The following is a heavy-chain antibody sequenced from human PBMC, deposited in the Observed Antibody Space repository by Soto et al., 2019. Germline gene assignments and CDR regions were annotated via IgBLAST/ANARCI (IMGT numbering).Heavy chain of an antibody. Sequence: SETLSLTCTVSGGSISSYYWSWIRQPPGKGLEWIGYIYYSGSTNYNPSLKSRVTISVDTSKNQFSLKLSSVTAADTAVYYCAREGTDDILTGFWSWFDPWGQGTLVTVSS. D-gene: IGHD3-9*01. CDR3: AREGTDDILTGFWSWFDP. V-gene: IGHV4-59*12. J-gene: IGHJ5*02. CDR2: IYYSGST. CDR1: GGSISSYY.